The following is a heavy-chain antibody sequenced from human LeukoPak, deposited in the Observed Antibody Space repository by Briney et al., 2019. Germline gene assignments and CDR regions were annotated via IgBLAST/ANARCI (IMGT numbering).Heavy chain of an antibody. CDR3: ARVSGEISSFDY. CDR1: GFTFSSYS. Sequence: PGGSLRLSCAASGFTFSSYSMNWVRQAPGKGLEWVSSISSSSSYIYYADSVKGRFTISRDNAKNSLYLQMNSLRAEDTAVYYCARVSGEISSFDYWGQGTLVTVSS. V-gene: IGHV3-21*01. CDR2: ISSSSSYI. J-gene: IGHJ4*02. D-gene: IGHD2-21*01.